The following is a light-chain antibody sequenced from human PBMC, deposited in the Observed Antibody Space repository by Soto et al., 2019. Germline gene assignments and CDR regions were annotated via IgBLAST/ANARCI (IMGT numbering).Light chain of an antibody. V-gene: IGKV3-15*01. CDR2: GAS. J-gene: IGKJ1*01. CDR1: QSVGSF. Sequence: EKVMTQSPATLSMSPGERATLSCRASQSVGSFLAWYQQKPGQAPRLLIYGASTRATGIPARFSGSGSGTEFTLTISRLQSEDFAVYYGQQYNNWPSWTFGKGTEV. CDR3: QQYNNWPSWT.